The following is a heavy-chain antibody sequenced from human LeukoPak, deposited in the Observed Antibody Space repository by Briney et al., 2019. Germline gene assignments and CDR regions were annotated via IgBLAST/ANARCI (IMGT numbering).Heavy chain of an antibody. CDR3: ARSLSYDILTAYSAYEY. D-gene: IGHD3-9*01. CDR1: GYSFTSNW. Sequence: GESLKISCKGFGYSFTSNWIGWVRQMPGKGLELMGIIYPGDSDTRYSPSLQGQVTISVDKSISTAYLQWSSLKASDTAMYYCARSLSYDILTAYSAYEYWGQGTLVTVSS. V-gene: IGHV5-51*01. CDR2: IYPGDSDT. J-gene: IGHJ4*02.